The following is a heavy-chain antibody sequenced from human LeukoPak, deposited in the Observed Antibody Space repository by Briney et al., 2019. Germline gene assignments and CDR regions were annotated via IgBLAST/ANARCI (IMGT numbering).Heavy chain of an antibody. CDR2: ISAYNGNT. D-gene: IGHD4-17*01. CDR3: ARTEKPTTNYYYGMDV. J-gene: IGHJ6*02. Sequence: ASVQVSCKASGYTFTSYGISWVRQAPGQGLEWMGWISAYNGNTNYAQKLQGRVTMTTDTSTSTAYMELRSLRSDDTAVYYCARTEKPTTNYYYGMDVWGQGTTVTVSS. V-gene: IGHV1-18*01. CDR1: GYTFTSYG.